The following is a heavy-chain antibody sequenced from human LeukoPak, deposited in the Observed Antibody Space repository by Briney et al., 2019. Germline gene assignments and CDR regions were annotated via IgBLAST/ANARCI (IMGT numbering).Heavy chain of an antibody. V-gene: IGHV3-7*01. D-gene: IGHD4-17*01. CDR2: IKQDGSEK. J-gene: IGHJ4*02. CDR1: GFTFSAYW. CDR3: ARDGGRFGDYEF. Sequence: GGSLRLSCAASGFTFSAYWMTWVRQAPGKGLEWVANIKQDGSEKYYVDSVKGRFTISRDNAKNSLYLQMNSLRVEDTAVYYCARDGGRFGDYEFWAQGTLVTVSS.